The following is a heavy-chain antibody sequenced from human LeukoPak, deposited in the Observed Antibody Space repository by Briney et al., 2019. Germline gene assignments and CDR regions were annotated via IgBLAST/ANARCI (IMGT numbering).Heavy chain of an antibody. CDR3: ARAGGYDYGDAFDI. V-gene: IGHV4-34*01. CDR2: INHSGST. D-gene: IGHD5-12*01. CDR1: GGSFSGCY. Sequence: SETLSLTCAVYGGSFSGCYWSWIRQPPGKGLEWIGEINHSGSTNYNPSLKSRVTISVDTSKNQFSLKLSSVTAADTAVYYCARAGGYDYGDAFDIWGQGTMDTVSS. J-gene: IGHJ3*02.